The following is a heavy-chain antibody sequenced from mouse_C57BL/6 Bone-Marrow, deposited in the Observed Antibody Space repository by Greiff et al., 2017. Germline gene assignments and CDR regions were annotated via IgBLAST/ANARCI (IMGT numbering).Heavy chain of an antibody. CDR1: GFTFSSYA. CDR3: ARALWFAY. V-gene: IGHV5-4*01. J-gene: IGHJ3*01. Sequence: VQLKESGGGLVKPGGSLKLSCAASGFTFSSYAMSWVRQTPEKRLEWVATISDGGSYTYYPDNVKGRFTISRDNAKNNLYLQMSHLKSEDTAMYYCARALWFAYWGQGTLVTVSA. CDR2: ISDGGSYT.